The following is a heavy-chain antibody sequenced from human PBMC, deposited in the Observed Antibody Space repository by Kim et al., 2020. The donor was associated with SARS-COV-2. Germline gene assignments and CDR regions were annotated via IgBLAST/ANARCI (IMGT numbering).Heavy chain of an antibody. CDR2: ISAYNGNT. J-gene: IGHJ4*02. CDR3: ARGGPNYDILTGYYSGAADY. D-gene: IGHD3-9*01. CDR1: GYTFTSYG. Sequence: ASVKVSCKASGYTFTSYGISWVRQAPGQGLEWMGWISAYNGNTNYAQKLQGRVTMTTDTSTSTAYMELRSLRSDDTAVYYCARGGPNYDILTGYYSGAADYWGQGTLVTVSS. V-gene: IGHV1-18*04.